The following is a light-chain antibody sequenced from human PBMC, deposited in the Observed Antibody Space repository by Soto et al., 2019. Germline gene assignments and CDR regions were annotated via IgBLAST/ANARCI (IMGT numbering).Light chain of an antibody. J-gene: IGKJ3*01. CDR3: QHYNSYSEFS. CDR1: QSLNNY. Sequence: DIQMTQSPSTLSASVGDRVTITCRASQSLNNYLAWYQQKPGKAPKLLIYDASTLERGVPSRFSGTGSGTEFTLTISSLQPDDFATYYCQHYNSYSEFSFGPGTKVDIK. V-gene: IGKV1-5*01. CDR2: DAS.